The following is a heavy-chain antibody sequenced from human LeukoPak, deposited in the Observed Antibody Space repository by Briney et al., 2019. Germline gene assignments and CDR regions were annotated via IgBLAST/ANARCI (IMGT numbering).Heavy chain of an antibody. J-gene: IGHJ4*02. CDR1: GGSISSYY. CDR3: ARMESSGSAIDY. V-gene: IGHV4-59*01. CDR2: IYYSGST. Sequence: SETLSLTCTVSGGSISSYYWSWIRQPPGKGLEWIGYIYYSGSTNYNPSLKSRVTISVDTSKNQFSLKLSTVTAADTAVYYCARMESSGSAIDYWGQGTLVTASS. D-gene: IGHD1-26*01.